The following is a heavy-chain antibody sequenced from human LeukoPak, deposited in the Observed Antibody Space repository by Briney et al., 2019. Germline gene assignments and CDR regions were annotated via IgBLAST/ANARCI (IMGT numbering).Heavy chain of an antibody. CDR1: GFTFGDYA. J-gene: IGHJ3*02. V-gene: IGHV3-66*01. CDR2: IYSGGST. CDR3: ARDRGWFGESPDAFDI. D-gene: IGHD3-10*01. Sequence: PGGSLRLSCTASGFTFGDYAMSWFRQAPGKGLEWVSVIYSGGSTYYADSVKGRFTISRDNSKNTLYLQVNSLRAEDTAVYYCARDRGWFGESPDAFDIWGQGTMVTVSS.